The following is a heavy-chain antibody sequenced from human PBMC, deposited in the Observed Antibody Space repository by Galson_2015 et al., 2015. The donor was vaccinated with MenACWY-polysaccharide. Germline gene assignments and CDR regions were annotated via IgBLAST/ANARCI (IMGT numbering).Heavy chain of an antibody. CDR1: GYTFTNYY. CDR2: VKPSGGHP. V-gene: IGHV1-46*01. Sequence: SVKVSCKASGYTFTNYYIHWVRQAPGLGLEWMGVVKPSGGHPIQEQKFQGRVTMTSDTSTSTVYMEVRSLGSDDTAIYYCARAAYCTHYCYYYYMDVWAKGPRSPSP. D-gene: IGHD2-8*01. J-gene: IGHJ6*03. CDR3: ARAAYCTHYCYYYYMDV.